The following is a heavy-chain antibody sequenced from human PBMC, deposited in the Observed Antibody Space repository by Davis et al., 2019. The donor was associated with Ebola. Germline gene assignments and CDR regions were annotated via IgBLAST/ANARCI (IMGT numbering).Heavy chain of an antibody. J-gene: IGHJ6*02. V-gene: IGHV4-61*09. CDR3: AREVTSSQGRGLDV. CDR1: GASISSGFFS. CDR2: IYTIGRT. D-gene: IGHD1-26*01. Sequence: SETLSLTCNVSGASISSGFFSWTWVRQPAGKGLEWIGHIYTIGRTKYNPFLESRVAISLDTSKNQFSLRLNSVTAADTAVYYCAREVTSSQGRGLDVWGQGTTVTVSS.